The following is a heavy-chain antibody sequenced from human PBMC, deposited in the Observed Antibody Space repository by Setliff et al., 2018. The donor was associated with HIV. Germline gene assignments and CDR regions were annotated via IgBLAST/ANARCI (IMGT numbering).Heavy chain of an antibody. Sequence: SETLSLTCTVSGYSISNDYYWGWIRQPPGKGLEWISDINPSLKRRATISLDRPKIQFSLKLSSVTAADTAIYYCARDPGITAAGTEYFDSWGQGILVTVSS. J-gene: IGHJ4*02. D-gene: IGHD6-13*01. CDR1: GYSISNDYY. V-gene: IGHV4-38-2*02. CDR3: ARDPGITAAGTEYFDS.